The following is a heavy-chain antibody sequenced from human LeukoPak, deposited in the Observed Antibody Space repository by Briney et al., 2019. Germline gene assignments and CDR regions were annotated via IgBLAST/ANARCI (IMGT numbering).Heavy chain of an antibody. J-gene: IGHJ4*02. CDR3: ARRHVEYSSSSDPYYFDY. CDR2: LYYSGST. D-gene: IGHD6-6*01. CDR1: GGSISSYY. Sequence: SETLSLTCTVSGGSISSYYWTWIRQPPGKGLEWIGSLYYSGSTNYNPSLKSRVTISVDTSKNQFSLKLSSVTAADAAVYYCARRHVEYSSSSDPYYFDYWGQGTLVTVSS. V-gene: IGHV4-59*01.